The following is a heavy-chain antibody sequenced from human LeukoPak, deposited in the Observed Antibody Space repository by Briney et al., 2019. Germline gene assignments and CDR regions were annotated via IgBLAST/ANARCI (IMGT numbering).Heavy chain of an antibody. CDR2: ISGSSSYI. CDR1: GFTFSSYS. D-gene: IGHD6-13*01. CDR3: ARAPADSSSWSDY. V-gene: IGHV3-21*01. J-gene: IGHJ4*02. Sequence: PGGSLRLSCAASGFTFSSYSMNWVRQAPGKGLEWVSSISGSSSYIYYADSVKGRFTISRDNAKNSLYLQMNSLRAEDTAVYYCARAPADSSSWSDYWGQGTLVTVSS.